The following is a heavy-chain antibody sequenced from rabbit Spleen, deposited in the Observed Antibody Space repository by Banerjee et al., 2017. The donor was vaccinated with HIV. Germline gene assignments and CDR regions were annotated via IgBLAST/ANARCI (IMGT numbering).Heavy chain of an antibody. CDR3: ARNGAGSNYAFKL. CDR2: IGAGSSGAT. V-gene: IGHV1S40*01. CDR1: GFDFSSNA. J-gene: IGHJ4*01. Sequence: QSLEESGGDLVQPGASLTLTCKGSGFDFSSNAMCWVRQAPGKGPEWIACIGAGSSGATYYANWAKGRFTISKISSTTVTLQMTRLTVTDTATYFCARNGAGSNYAFKLWGPGTLVTVS. D-gene: IGHD8-1*01.